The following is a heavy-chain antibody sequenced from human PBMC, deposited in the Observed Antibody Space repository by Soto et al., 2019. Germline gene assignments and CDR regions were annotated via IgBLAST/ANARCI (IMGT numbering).Heavy chain of an antibody. J-gene: IGHJ3*02. V-gene: IGHV4-31*03. CDR3: ARDRKVRGRIAFDI. CDR1: GGSISSGGYY. CDR2: IYYSGST. Sequence: QVQLQESGPGLVKPSQTLSLTCTVSGGSISSGGYYWSWIRQHPGKGLGSIGYIYYSGSTYYNPSLKSRVTISVDTSKNQFSLKLSSVTAADTAVYYCARDRKVRGRIAFDIWGQGTMVTVSS. D-gene: IGHD3-10*01.